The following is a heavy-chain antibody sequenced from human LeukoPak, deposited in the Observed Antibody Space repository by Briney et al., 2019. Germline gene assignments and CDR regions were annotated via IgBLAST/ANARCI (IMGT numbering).Heavy chain of an antibody. CDR1: GFTFSTYE. CDR2: IRYNGNNQ. CDR3: AKDSAFYYIDV. Sequence: GGSLRLSCVASGFTFSTYEMNWVRQAPGKGLEWVAFIRYNGNNQYYADSVEGRFTISRDNSKNTLYLQMNSLKGDDTAVYYCAKDSAFYYIDVWGKGTTVIISS. D-gene: IGHD3-10*01. V-gene: IGHV3-30*02. J-gene: IGHJ6*03.